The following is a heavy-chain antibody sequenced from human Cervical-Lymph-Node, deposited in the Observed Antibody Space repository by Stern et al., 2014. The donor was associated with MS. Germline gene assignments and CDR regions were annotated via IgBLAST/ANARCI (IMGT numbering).Heavy chain of an antibody. CDR1: GFTFSNYA. CDR2: IWFDGRNK. D-gene: IGHD3-16*01. J-gene: IGHJ6*02. CDR3: ARPYDYLWGTFRYYCGMDV. Sequence: QVHLVESGGGVVQPGKSLRLSCTASGFTFSNYAIHWVRQAPGKGLEWVAVIWFDGRNKYYADSVKGRFTISRDNSKNTLYLQMDSLRAEDTAVYYCARPYDYLWGTFRYYCGMDVWGQGTTVTVSS. V-gene: IGHV3-33*01.